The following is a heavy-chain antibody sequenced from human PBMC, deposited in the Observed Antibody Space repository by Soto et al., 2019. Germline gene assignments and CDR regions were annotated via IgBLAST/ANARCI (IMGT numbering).Heavy chain of an antibody. CDR3: AKARTTVTPAY. V-gene: IGHV3-23*01. Sequence: GVPLRLSCAASGFAFSSYAMSWVRQAPGKGLEWVSGITNSGGSTYYADSVKGRFTISRDNSKNTLYLQMNSLRAEDTAVYYCAKARTTVTPAYWGQGTLGTVSS. J-gene: IGHJ4*02. D-gene: IGHD4-17*01. CDR1: GFAFSSYA. CDR2: ITNSGGST.